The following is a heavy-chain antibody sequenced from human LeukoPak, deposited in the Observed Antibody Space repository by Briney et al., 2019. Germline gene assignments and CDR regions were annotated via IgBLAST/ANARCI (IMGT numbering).Heavy chain of an antibody. CDR1: GFTFSSYS. J-gene: IGHJ4*02. CDR3: ATVPPGGIGHVY. Sequence: GGSLRLSCAASGFTFSSYSMNWVRQAPGKGLEWVSSISSSSSYIYYADSVKGRFTISRDNAKNSLYLQMNSLRAEDTAVYYCATVPPGGIGHVYWGQGTLVTVSS. V-gene: IGHV3-21*04. D-gene: IGHD1-26*01. CDR2: ISSSSSYI.